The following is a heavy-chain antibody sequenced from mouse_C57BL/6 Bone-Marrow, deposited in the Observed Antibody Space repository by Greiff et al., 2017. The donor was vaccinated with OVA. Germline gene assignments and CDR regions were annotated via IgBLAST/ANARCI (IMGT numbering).Heavy chain of an antibody. V-gene: IGHV5-9-1*02. CDR3: TSAYYYYYFDY. Sequence: EVKLVESGEGLVKPGGSLKLSCAASGFTFSSYAMSWVRQTPEKRLEWVAYISSGGDYIYYADTVKGRFTISRDNARNTLYLQMSSLKSEDTAMYYCTSAYYYYYFDYWGQGTTLTVSS. CDR1: GFTFSSYA. CDR2: ISSGGDYI. J-gene: IGHJ2*01. D-gene: IGHD1-1*01.